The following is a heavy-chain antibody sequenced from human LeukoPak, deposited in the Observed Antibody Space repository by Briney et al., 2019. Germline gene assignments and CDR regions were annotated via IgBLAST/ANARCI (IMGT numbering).Heavy chain of an antibody. CDR3: VRDHNWAFDS. Sequence: GGSLRLSCAASGFTFSTYSLNWVRQAPGKWLEWVSYINSDSSAIYYADSVEGRFTISRDNAKNSLYLQMNSLRDEDTAVYYCVRDHNWAFDSWGQGTLVTVSS. J-gene: IGHJ4*02. D-gene: IGHD1-1*01. CDR2: INSDSSAI. CDR1: GFTFSTYS. V-gene: IGHV3-48*02.